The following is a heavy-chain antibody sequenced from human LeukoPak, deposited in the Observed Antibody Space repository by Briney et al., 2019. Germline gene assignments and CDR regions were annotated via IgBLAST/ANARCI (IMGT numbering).Heavy chain of an antibody. Sequence: GGSLRLSCAASGFTFSSYAMSWVRQAPGKGLEWVSAISGSGGSTYYADSVKGRFTISRDNSKNTLYLQMNSLGAEDTAVYYCAKASKAVSSKYYFDYWGQGTLVTVSS. V-gene: IGHV3-23*01. J-gene: IGHJ4*02. CDR1: GFTFSSYA. CDR2: ISGSGGST. D-gene: IGHD6-6*01. CDR3: AKASKAVSSKYYFDY.